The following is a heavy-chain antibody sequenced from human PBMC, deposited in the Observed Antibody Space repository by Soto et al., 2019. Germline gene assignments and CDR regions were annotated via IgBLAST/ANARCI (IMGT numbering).Heavy chain of an antibody. Sequence: GGSLRLSCTASGFTFGDYAMSWVRQAPGKGLEWVGFIRSKAYGGTTEYAASVKGRFTISRDDSKSIAYLQMNSLKTEDTAVYYCTRARKLYYYDSSGYCFDYWGQGTLVTVSS. J-gene: IGHJ4*02. CDR1: GFTFGDYA. CDR2: IRSKAYGGTT. V-gene: IGHV3-49*04. CDR3: TRARKLYYYDSSGYCFDY. D-gene: IGHD3-22*01.